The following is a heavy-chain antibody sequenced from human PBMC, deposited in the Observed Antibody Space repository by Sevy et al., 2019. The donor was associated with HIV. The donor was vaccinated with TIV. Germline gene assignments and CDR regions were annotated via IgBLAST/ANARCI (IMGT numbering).Heavy chain of an antibody. V-gene: IGHV3-72*01. Sequence: GGSLRLSCAASGFTFSDHYMDWVRQAPGKGLEWVGRIRNKANSDTTEYAASVKGRFTISRDDSKKSLYLQMNSLKTEDTAVYYCARVPTYGSVTYFLDYWGQGSLVTVSS. CDR3: ARVPTYGSVTYFLDY. J-gene: IGHJ4*02. D-gene: IGHD3-10*01. CDR1: GFTFSDHY. CDR2: IRNKANSDTT.